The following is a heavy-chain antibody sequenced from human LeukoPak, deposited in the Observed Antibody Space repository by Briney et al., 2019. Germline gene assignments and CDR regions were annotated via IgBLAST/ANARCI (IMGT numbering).Heavy chain of an antibody. V-gene: IGHV3-9*01. CDR1: GFTFDDYA. CDR3: AKDSGFFFGAFDI. CDR2: ISWNGDTI. Sequence: GRSLRLPCAASGFTFDDYAMHWVRQAPGKGLEWVSGISWNGDTIGSADSVKGRFSISRDNAKNSLYLHMNGLRPEDTALYYCAKDSGFFFGAFDIWGQGTLVTVSS. D-gene: IGHD3-22*01. J-gene: IGHJ3*02.